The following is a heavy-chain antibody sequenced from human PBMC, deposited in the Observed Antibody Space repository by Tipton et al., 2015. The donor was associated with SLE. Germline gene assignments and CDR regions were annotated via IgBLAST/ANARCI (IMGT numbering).Heavy chain of an antibody. CDR3: TTDPRMVGAMNYVDC. V-gene: IGHV3-15*01. D-gene: IGHD1-26*01. Sequence: SLRLSCVVSGFTFTNGWMCWVRPAPGKGREWVGRIKTKTDGGAIDYATPVKGRFTISRDESKNMLYLQMNSLKTEDTAVYYFTTDPRMVGAMNYVDCWGQATLVTVSS. CDR2: IKTKTDGGAI. J-gene: IGHJ4*02. CDR1: GFTFTNGW.